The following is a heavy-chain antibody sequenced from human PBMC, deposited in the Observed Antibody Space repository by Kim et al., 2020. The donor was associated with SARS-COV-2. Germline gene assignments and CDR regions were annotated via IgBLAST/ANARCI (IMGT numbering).Heavy chain of an antibody. CDR3: ARGYYGSGVNWFDP. Sequence: SETLSLTCRVYGGAFSAYYWRWFRQPPGKGLEWIGEINLSGSTNYNPSLKSRVTVSVDTSNNQFSLKLRSMTAADTAVYYCARGYYGSGVNWFDPWGQGTLVTVSS. CDR2: INLSGST. CDR1: GGAFSAYY. V-gene: IGHV4-34*01. D-gene: IGHD3-10*01. J-gene: IGHJ5*02.